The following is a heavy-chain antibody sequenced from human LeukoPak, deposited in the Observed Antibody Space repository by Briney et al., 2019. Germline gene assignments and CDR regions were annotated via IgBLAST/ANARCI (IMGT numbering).Heavy chain of an antibody. CDR1: GYTFSGYY. Sequence: ASVKVSCKASGYTFSGYYIHWVRQAPGQGLEWMGWISPYNGGTNYAQNFQGRITMTRDTSITTAYMELSRLRSDDTAVYYCARDPRYYDFWGGYYNVDYYYYYMDVWGKGTTVTVSS. V-gene: IGHV1-2*02. CDR3: ARDPRYYDFWGGYYNVDYYYYYMDV. D-gene: IGHD3-3*01. CDR2: ISPYNGGT. J-gene: IGHJ6*03.